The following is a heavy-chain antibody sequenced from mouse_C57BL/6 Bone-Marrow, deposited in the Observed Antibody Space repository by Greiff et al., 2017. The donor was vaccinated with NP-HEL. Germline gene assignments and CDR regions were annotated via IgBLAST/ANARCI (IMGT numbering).Heavy chain of an antibody. CDR1: GYTFTDYN. Sequence: VQLQQSGPELVKPGASVKIPCKASGYTFTDYNMDWVKQSHGKSLEWIGDINPNNGGTIYNQKFKGKATLTVDKSSSTAYMELRSLTSEDTAVYYCARRGVVATPYYAMDYWGQGTSVTVSS. CDR3: ARRGVVATPYYAMDY. J-gene: IGHJ4*01. V-gene: IGHV1-18*01. D-gene: IGHD1-1*01. CDR2: INPNNGGT.